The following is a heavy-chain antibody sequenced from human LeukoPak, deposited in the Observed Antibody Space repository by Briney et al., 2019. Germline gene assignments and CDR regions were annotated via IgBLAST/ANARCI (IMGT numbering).Heavy chain of an antibody. Sequence: GASVKVSCKASGYSFTAYYIRWVRQAPGQGLEWMGWISAYNGNTNYAQKLQGRVTMTTDTSTSTAYMELRSLRSDDTAVYYCAREGQLERLHYYYYYMDVWGKGTTVTVSS. CDR3: AREGQLERLHYYYYYMDV. J-gene: IGHJ6*03. CDR1: GYSFTAYY. D-gene: IGHD1-1*01. V-gene: IGHV1-18*04. CDR2: ISAYNGNT.